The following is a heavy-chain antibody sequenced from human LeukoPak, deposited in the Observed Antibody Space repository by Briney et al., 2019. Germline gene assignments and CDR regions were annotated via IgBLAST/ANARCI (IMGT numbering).Heavy chain of an antibody. J-gene: IGHJ5*02. V-gene: IGHV4-61*01. Sequence: PSETLSLTCTVSGGSVSSGSYYWSWIRQPPGKGLEWIGYIYYSGSTNYNPSLKSRVTISVDTSKNQFSLKLSSVTAADTAVYYCARQGYLSTTQGNWFDPWGQGILVTV. CDR3: ARQGYLSTTQGNWFDP. D-gene: IGHD4-17*01. CDR2: IYYSGST. CDR1: GGSVSSGSYY.